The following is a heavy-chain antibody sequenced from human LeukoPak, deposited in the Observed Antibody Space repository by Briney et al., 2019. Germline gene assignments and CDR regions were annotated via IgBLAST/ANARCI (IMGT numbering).Heavy chain of an antibody. D-gene: IGHD3-22*01. CDR1: GYSFTSYW. Sequence: GESLKISCKGSGYSFTSYWIGRVRQMPGKGLEWMGIIYPGDSDTRYSPSFQGQVTISADKSISTAYLQWSSLKASDTAMYYCARQISYYYDSSGPSYYFDYWGQGTLVTVSS. CDR3: ARQISYYYDSSGPSYYFDY. CDR2: IYPGDSDT. V-gene: IGHV5-51*01. J-gene: IGHJ4*02.